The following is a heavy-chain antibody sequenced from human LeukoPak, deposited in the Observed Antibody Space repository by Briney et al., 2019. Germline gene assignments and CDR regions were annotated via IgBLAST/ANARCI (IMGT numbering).Heavy chain of an antibody. Sequence: GGSLRLSCAASGFTFGNYAMSWVRQAPGTGLEWVAVIAYDGSYKYYADSVKGRFTISRDNSKNTLYLQMNSLRAEDTAVYFCAKYYYDSSGYSALGSWGQGTLVTVSS. J-gene: IGHJ5*01. V-gene: IGHV3-30*18. CDR2: IAYDGSYK. CDR1: GFTFGNYA. D-gene: IGHD3-22*01. CDR3: AKYYYDSSGYSALGS.